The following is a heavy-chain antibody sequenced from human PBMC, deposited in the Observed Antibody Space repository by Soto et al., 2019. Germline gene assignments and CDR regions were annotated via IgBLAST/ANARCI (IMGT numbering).Heavy chain of an antibody. CDR1: GGSFSGYY. J-gene: IGHJ4*02. D-gene: IGHD3-22*01. CDR3: VTNDSSGYPTPDY. CDR2: INHSGST. V-gene: IGHV4-34*01. Sequence: QVQLQQWGAGLLKPSETLSLTCAVYGGSFSGYYWSWIRQPPGKGLERIGEINHSGSTNYNPSLRSRVTISVDTSKNQFSLKLSSVTAADTAVYYCVTNDSSGYPTPDYWGQGTLVTVSS.